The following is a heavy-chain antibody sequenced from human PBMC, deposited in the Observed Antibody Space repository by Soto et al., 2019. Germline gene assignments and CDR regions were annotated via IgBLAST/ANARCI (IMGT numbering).Heavy chain of an antibody. J-gene: IGHJ4*02. CDR1: GYTFTSYG. CDR3: ARGSGVIIIEGGYYFDY. CDR2: ISAYNGNT. V-gene: IGHV1-18*01. Sequence: ASVKVSCKASGYTFTSYGISWVRQAPGQGLEWMGWISAYNGNTNYAQKLQGRVTMATDTSTSTAYMELRSLRSDDTAVYYCARGSGVIIIEGGYYFDYWGQGTLVTVSS. D-gene: IGHD3-10*01.